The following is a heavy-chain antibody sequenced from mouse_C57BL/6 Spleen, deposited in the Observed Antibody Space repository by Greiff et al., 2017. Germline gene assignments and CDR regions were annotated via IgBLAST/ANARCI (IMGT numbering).Heavy chain of an antibody. V-gene: IGHV3-8*01. D-gene: IGHD1-1*01. CDR2: ISYSGST. CDR1: GYSITSDY. J-gene: IGHJ1*03. CDR3: ARYEDYYGSSYRGYFDV. Sequence: EVKLMESGPGLAKPSQTLSLTCSVTGYSITSDYWNWIRKFPGNKLEYMGYISYSGSTYYNPSLKSRISITRDTSKNQYYLQLNSVTTEDTATYYCARYEDYYGSSYRGYFDVWGTGTTVTVSS.